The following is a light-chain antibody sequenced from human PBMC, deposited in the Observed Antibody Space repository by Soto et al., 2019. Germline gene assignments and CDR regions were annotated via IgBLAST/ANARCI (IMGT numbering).Light chain of an antibody. J-gene: IGKJ1*01. CDR3: QQRGTWPT. Sequence: EIVLTQSPATLSLSPGERATLSCRASQSVSSYLAWYQQKPGQAPRLLIYDASNRATGIPARFSGSGSGTDFTLTISSLEPEDFAVYYCQQRGTWPTFGQGTRVEI. V-gene: IGKV3-11*01. CDR2: DAS. CDR1: QSVSSY.